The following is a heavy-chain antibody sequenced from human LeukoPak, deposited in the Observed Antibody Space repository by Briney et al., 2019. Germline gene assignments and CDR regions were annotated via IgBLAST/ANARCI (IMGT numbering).Heavy chain of an antibody. CDR2: IYYSGST. Sequence: SETLSLTCTVSGGSISTYYWSWIRQPPGKGLEWIGYIYYSGSTKYNPSLGSRVTMSVDTSKNQFSLKLSSVTAADTAVYYCARWGLRTTVTNAFGLDVWGQGTTVTVSS. CDR3: ARWGLRTTVTNAFGLDV. CDR1: GGSISTYY. D-gene: IGHD4-4*01. J-gene: IGHJ6*02. V-gene: IGHV4-59*08.